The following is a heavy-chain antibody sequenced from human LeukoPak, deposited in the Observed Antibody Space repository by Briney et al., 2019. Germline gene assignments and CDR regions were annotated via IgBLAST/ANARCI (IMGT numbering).Heavy chain of an antibody. CDR2: TSPSDST. J-gene: IGHJ4*02. D-gene: IGHD1-26*01. Sequence: GGSPRLSCAASGLTFSSYAMNWVRQAPGKGLEWVSATSPSDSTYYADSVKGRFTISRDNSKNTLYLQMNSLRAEDTAVYYCAKAGSYSYFDYWGQGALVTVSS. CDR3: AKAGSYSYFDY. V-gene: IGHV3-23*01. CDR1: GLTFSSYA.